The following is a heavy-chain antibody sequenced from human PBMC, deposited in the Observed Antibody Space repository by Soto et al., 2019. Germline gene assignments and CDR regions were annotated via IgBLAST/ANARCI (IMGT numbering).Heavy chain of an antibody. CDR3: VRLYCSGGTCYSAPVY. D-gene: IGHD2-15*01. CDR1: GYTFTNYG. J-gene: IGHJ4*02. V-gene: IGHV1-18*01. CDR2: ISPYSVNT. Sequence: QVQLVQSGAEVKKPGASVKVSCKASGYTFTNYGVGWVRQAPGQGLEWMGWISPYSVNTNSAQNLQGRVTMTSDTSTSTAYMELRSLRSDDTAMYYCVRLYCSGGTCYSAPVYWGQGTQVTVSS.